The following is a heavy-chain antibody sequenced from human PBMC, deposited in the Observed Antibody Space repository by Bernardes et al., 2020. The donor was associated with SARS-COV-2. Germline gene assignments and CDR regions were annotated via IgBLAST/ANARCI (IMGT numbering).Heavy chain of an antibody. CDR1: GFTFDDYA. CDR2: ISWNSGSI. V-gene: IGHV3-9*01. D-gene: IGHD3-10*01. J-gene: IGHJ3*02. CDR3: ARDYGSGIRRAFDI. Sequence: GGSLRLSCAASGFTFDDYAMHWVRQAPGKGLEWVSGISWNSGSIGYADSVKGRFTISRDNAKNSLYLQMNSLRAEDTALYYCARDYGSGIRRAFDIWGQGTMVTVSS.